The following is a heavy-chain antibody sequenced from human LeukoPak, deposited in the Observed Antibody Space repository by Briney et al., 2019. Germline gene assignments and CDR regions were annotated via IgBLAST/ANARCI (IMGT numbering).Heavy chain of an antibody. CDR3: ARGAAMVTELLNY. V-gene: IGHV1-46*01. D-gene: IGHD5-18*01. J-gene: IGHJ4*02. CDR2: IIPIFGTA. CDR1: GYTFTDYY. Sequence: ASLKVSCKASGYTFTDYYMHWVRQAPGQGLEWMGGIIPIFGTANYAQKFQGRVTMTRNMSTSTVYMELSSLRSEDTAVYYCARGAAMVTELLNYWGQGTLVTVSS.